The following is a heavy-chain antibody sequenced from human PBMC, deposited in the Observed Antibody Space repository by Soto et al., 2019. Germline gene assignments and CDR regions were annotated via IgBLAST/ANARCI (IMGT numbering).Heavy chain of an antibody. CDR1: GFTFSGYW. D-gene: IGHD2-15*01. CDR2: INGDGSDT. V-gene: IGHV3-74*01. Sequence: PGGSLRLSCAASGFTFSGYWMHWVRQAPGKGLVWVSRINGDGSDTTYADSVKGRFTISRDNAKNTLYLQMSSLRAEDTAVYYCASGGYCDGGSCYLRPNYFDYWGQGTLVTVSS. J-gene: IGHJ4*02. CDR3: ASGGYCDGGSCYLRPNYFDY.